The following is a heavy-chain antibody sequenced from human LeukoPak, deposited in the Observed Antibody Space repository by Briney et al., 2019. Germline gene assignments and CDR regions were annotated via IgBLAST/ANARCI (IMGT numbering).Heavy chain of an antibody. CDR2: ITSSSSYT. V-gene: IGHV3-21*01. CDR1: AFTFSTYN. CDR3: ARHQPDDYSGYH. J-gene: IGHJ5*02. Sequence: PGGSLRLSCAASAFTFSTYNMNWVRQAPGKGLEWVSSITSSSSYTFYADSVKGRFTISRDNAKNSLYLQMNSLRAEDTAVYYCARHQPDDYSGYHWGQGTLVTVSS. D-gene: IGHD3-22*01.